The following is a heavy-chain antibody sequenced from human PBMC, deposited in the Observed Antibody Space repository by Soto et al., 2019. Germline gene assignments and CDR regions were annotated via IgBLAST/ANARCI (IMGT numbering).Heavy chain of an antibody. V-gene: IGHV3-48*03. J-gene: IGHJ6*02. CDR3: ARNSVDTAMVTLYYYYGMDV. Sequence: GSLRLSCAASGFTFSSYEMNWVRQAPGKGLEWVSYISSSGSTIYYADSVKGRFTISRGNAKNSLYLQMNSLRAEDTAVYYCARNSVDTAMVTLYYYYGMDVWGQGTTVTVSS. D-gene: IGHD5-18*01. CDR2: ISSSGSTI. CDR1: GFTFSSYE.